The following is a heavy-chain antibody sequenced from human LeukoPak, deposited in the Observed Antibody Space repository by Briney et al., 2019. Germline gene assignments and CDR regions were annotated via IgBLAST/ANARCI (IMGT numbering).Heavy chain of an antibody. CDR2: IYTFGNT. Sequence: SQTLSLTCTVSGGSISSDSYYWTWIRQPAGKGLEWIGLIYTFGNTNYNPSLKSRVTISVDTSKNQFSLKLTSVTAADTAVYYCARDGYYFDRSGFFWGQGALVTVSS. D-gene: IGHD3-22*01. CDR3: ARDGYYFDRSGFF. V-gene: IGHV4-61*02. J-gene: IGHJ4*02. CDR1: GGSISSDSYY.